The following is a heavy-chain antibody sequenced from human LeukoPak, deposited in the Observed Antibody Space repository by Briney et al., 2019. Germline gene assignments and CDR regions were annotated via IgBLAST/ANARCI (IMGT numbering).Heavy chain of an antibody. CDR3: ARVRGVEMATIVYWYFDL. J-gene: IGHJ2*01. D-gene: IGHD5-24*01. CDR1: GGSFSGYY. CDR2: INHSGST. Sequence: KPSETLSLTCAVYGGSFSGYYWSWIRQPPGKWLEWIGEINHSGSTNYNPSLKSRVTISVDTSKNQFSLKLSSVTAADTAVYYCARVRGVEMATIVYWYFDLWGRGTMVTVSS. V-gene: IGHV4-34*01.